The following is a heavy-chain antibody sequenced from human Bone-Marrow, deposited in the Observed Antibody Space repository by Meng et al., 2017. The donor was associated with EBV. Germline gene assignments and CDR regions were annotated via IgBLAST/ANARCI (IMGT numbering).Heavy chain of an antibody. CDR3: ARGLIRQLVRRIRGGNWFDP. D-gene: IGHD1-1*01. CDR1: GGSFSGYY. Sequence: QGQRPQWGAGPLKPSETLSLTCAVYGGSFSGYYWSWIRQPPGKGLEWIGEINHSGSTNYNPSLKSRVTISVDTSKNQFSLKLSSVTAADTAVYYCARGLIRQLVRRIRGGNWFDPWGQGTLVTVSS. J-gene: IGHJ5*02. V-gene: IGHV4-34*01. CDR2: INHSGST.